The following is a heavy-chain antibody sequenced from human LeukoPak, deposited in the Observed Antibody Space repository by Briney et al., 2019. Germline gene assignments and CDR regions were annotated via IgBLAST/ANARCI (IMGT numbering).Heavy chain of an antibody. Sequence: ASVTVSCKASGYTFTSYGISWVRQAPGQGLEWMGWISAYNGNTNYAQKLQGRVTMTTDTSTSTAYMELRSLRSDDTAVYYCARDYPIYCSSTSCYTTLDYWGQGTLVTVSS. J-gene: IGHJ4*02. CDR1: GYTFTSYG. CDR3: ARDYPIYCSSTSCYTTLDY. D-gene: IGHD2-2*02. CDR2: ISAYNGNT. V-gene: IGHV1-18*01.